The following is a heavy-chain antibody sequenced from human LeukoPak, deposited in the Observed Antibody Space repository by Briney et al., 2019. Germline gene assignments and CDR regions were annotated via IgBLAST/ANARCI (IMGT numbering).Heavy chain of an antibody. D-gene: IGHD3-22*01. J-gene: IGHJ3*02. CDR1: GYSFTSYW. V-gene: IGHV5-51*01. Sequence: GESLKISCKGSGYSFTSYWIGRVRQMPGKGLERMGIIYPGDSDTRYSPSFQGPVTISADQSISTAYLQWSSLKASDTAMYYCARERSSGYYTEDAFDIWGQGTMVTVSS. CDR3: ARERSSGYYTEDAFDI. CDR2: IYPGDSDT.